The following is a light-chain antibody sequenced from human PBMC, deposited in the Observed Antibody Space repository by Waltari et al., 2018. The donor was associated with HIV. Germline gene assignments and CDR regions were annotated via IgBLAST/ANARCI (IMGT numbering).Light chain of an antibody. CDR3: MQVRSHPRT. CDR1: QSVAHENGNTY. Sequence: EIVLTKTRLSVAVSVCESASITCRSSQSVAHENGNTYLSWFYQRPGEPPRLLIYRVALRLPGVPDSFSGGGAGTQFTLKITSVEADDVGMYYCMQVRSHPRTFGQGTKVEI. CDR2: RVA. V-gene: IGKV2-24*01. J-gene: IGKJ1*01.